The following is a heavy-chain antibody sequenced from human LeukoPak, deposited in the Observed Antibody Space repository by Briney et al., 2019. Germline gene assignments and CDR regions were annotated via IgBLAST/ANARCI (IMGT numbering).Heavy chain of an antibody. CDR2: IYYSGST. V-gene: IGHV4-59*01. CDR1: GGSISSYY. J-gene: IGHJ6*02. CDR3: ARALLWFGEPLNNYYYYGMDV. Sequence: PSETLSLTCTVSGGSISSYYWSWIRQPPGKGLEWIGYIYYSGSTNYNPSLKSRVTISVDTSKNQFSLKLSSMTAADTAVYYCARALLWFGEPLNNYYYYGMDVWGQGTTVTVSS. D-gene: IGHD3-10*01.